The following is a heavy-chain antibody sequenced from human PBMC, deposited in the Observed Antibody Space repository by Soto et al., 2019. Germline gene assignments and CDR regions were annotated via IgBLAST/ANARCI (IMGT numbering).Heavy chain of an antibody. D-gene: IGHD2-2*01. CDR3: ARDRRYCSSTSCYGPWFDP. CDR1: GGSISSCGYY. V-gene: IGHV4-31*03. J-gene: IGHJ5*02. CDR2: IYYSGST. Sequence: PSETLSLTCTVSGGSISSCGYYWSWIRQHPGKGLEWIGYIYYSGSTYYNPSLKSRVTISVDTSKNQFSLKLSSVTAADTAVYYCARDRRYCSSTSCYGPWFDPWGQGTLVTVSS.